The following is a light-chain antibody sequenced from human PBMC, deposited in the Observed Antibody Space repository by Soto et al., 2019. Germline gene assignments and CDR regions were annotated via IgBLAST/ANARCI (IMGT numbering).Light chain of an antibody. Sequence: QSVLTQPASLSGSPGQSITISCTGTGSDIGSYKYVSWYQQHPGKAPKLIIFEVNNRPSGVSDRFSGSKSGNTASLIISGLQAEDEADYYCASYTSISSLGVFGTGTKVT. V-gene: IGLV2-14*03. J-gene: IGLJ1*01. CDR2: EVN. CDR1: GSDIGSYKY. CDR3: ASYTSISSLGV.